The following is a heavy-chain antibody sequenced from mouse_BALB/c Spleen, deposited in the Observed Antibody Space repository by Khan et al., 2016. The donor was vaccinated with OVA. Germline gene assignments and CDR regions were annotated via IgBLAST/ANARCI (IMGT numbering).Heavy chain of an antibody. J-gene: IGHJ1*01. CDR1: GYSFTGYN. V-gene: IGHV1S135*01. CDR3: ARSTWYFDV. Sequence: VQLKQSGPELVKPDASVKISCKASGYSFTGYNMHWVKQSTGKSLEWIGNIDPYYGGISYNQKFKGKATLTVDTSSSTAYMQLKSLTSEDSAVYNCARSTWYFDVWGEGTTFTVSS. CDR2: IDPYYGGI.